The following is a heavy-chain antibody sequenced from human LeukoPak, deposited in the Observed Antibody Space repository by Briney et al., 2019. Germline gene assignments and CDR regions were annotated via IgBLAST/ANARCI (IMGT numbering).Heavy chain of an antibody. CDR1: GFTFSSYS. CDR3: ARELRYFDWSREGEDYFDY. J-gene: IGHJ4*02. V-gene: IGHV3-21*01. D-gene: IGHD3-9*01. CDR2: ISSSSSYI. Sequence: GRSLRLSCAASGFTFSSYSMNWVRQAPGKGLEWVSSISSSSSYIYYADSVKGRFTISRDNAKNSLYLQMNSLRAEDTAVYYCARELRYFDWSREGEDYFDYWGQGTLVTVSS.